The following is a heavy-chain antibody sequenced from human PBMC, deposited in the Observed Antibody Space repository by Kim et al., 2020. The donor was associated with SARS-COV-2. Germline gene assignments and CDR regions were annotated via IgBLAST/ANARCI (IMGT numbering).Heavy chain of an antibody. CDR3: ARTTYYYGSGSYSNWYFDL. CDR2: SSAYNGNT. CDR1: GYTFTSYG. D-gene: IGHD3-10*01. V-gene: IGHV1-18*01. J-gene: IGHJ2*01. Sequence: ASVKVSCKASGYTFTSYGISWVRQAPGQGLEWMGWSSAYNGNTNYAQKLQGRVTMTTDTSTSTAYMELRSLRSDDTAVYYCARTTYYYGSGSYSNWYFDLWGRGTLVTVSS.